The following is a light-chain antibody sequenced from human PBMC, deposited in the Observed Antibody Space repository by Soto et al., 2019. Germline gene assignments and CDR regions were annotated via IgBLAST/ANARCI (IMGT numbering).Light chain of an antibody. Sequence: SALTQPPSGSGSPGQSVAISGTGTSSDVGGYTYVSWYQQTPGKAPNLLIYEVNKRPTGVTDRFSASKSGNPDSRTVSGLRAEDEAHYYCSSYAGSSNVFGTGTKVTVL. J-gene: IGLJ1*01. CDR1: SSDVGGYTY. V-gene: IGLV2-8*01. CDR2: EVN. CDR3: SSYAGSSNV.